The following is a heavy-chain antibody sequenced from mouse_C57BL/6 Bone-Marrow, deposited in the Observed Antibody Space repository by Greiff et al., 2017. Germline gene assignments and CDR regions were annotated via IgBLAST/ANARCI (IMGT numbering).Heavy chain of an antibody. CDR3: VRQGYYAMDY. Sequence: EVQLVESGGGLVQPKGSLKLSCAASGFSFNTYAMNWVRQAPGKGLEWVARIRSKSNNYATYYADSVKDRFTISRDDSESMLYLQMNNLKTEDTAMYYCVRQGYYAMDYWGKGTSVTVSS. J-gene: IGHJ4*01. V-gene: IGHV10-1*01. CDR1: GFSFNTYA. CDR2: IRSKSNNYAT.